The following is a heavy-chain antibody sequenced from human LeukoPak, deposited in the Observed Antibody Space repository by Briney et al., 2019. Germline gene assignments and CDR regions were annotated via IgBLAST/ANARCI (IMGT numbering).Heavy chain of an antibody. Sequence: ASVKVSCKASGYTFTSYYMHWVRQAPGQGLEWMGIINPSGGSTSYAQKFPGRVTMTRDTSTSTVYMELSSLRSEDTAVYYCASHIVLMVYAIARWGQGTLVTVSS. CDR2: INPSGGST. D-gene: IGHD2-8*01. J-gene: IGHJ4*02. CDR3: ASHIVLMVYAIAR. CDR1: GYTFTSYY. V-gene: IGHV1-46*01.